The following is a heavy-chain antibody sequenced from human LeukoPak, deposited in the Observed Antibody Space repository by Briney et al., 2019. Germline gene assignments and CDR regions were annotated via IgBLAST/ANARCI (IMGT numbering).Heavy chain of an antibody. D-gene: IGHD3-3*01. V-gene: IGHV4-59*01. CDR3: ARIKYYDFWSGYLYYFDY. CDR1: GASISSYY. J-gene: IGHJ4*02. CDR2: IYYDGST. Sequence: PSETLSLTCTVSGASISSYYWIWIRQPQGKGLEWIGHIYYDGSTNYNPSLKSRVTISVDTSKNQFSLNLSSVTAADTAVYYCARIKYYDFWSGYLYYFDYWGQGTLVTVSS.